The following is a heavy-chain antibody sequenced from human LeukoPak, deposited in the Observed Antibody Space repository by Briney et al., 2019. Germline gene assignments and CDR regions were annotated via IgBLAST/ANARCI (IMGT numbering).Heavy chain of an antibody. Sequence: SVKVSCKASGGTFSSYAISWVRQAPEQGLEWMGGIIPIFGTANYAQKFQGRVTITADKSTSTAYMELSSLRSEDTAVYYCARGGDYYIHNNWFDPWGQGTLVTVSS. D-gene: IGHD1-26*01. CDR2: IIPIFGTA. J-gene: IGHJ5*02. V-gene: IGHV1-69*06. CDR1: GGTFSSYA. CDR3: ARGGDYYIHNNWFDP.